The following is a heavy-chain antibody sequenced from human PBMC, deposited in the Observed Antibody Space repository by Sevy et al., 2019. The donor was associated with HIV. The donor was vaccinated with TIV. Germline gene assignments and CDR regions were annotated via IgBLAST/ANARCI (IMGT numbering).Heavy chain of an antibody. V-gene: IGHV4-39*02. Sequence: SETLSFTCIVSGGSISDSNYYWGWIRQPPGKGLEWIGSGYYDGTTDYNPSLKSRVTISVDTSKNHLSLKLRSVTAADTAVYYCAREKEWLVRLNDYWGQGILVTVSS. D-gene: IGHD6-19*01. CDR3: AREKEWLVRLNDY. J-gene: IGHJ4*02. CDR1: GGSISDSNYY. CDR2: GYYDGTT.